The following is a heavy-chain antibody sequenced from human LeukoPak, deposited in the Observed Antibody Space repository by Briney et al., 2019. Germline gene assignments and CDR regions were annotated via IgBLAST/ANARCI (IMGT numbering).Heavy chain of an antibody. J-gene: IGHJ4*02. CDR3: AREYGIAVAGDRNFDY. V-gene: IGHV1-3*01. CDR1: GYTFTSYA. CDR2: INAGNGNT. D-gene: IGHD6-19*01. Sequence: AASVKVSCKASGYTFTSYAMHWVRQAPGQRLEWMGWINAGNGNTKYSQKFQGRVTITRDTSASTAYMELSSLRSEDTAVYYCAREYGIAVAGDRNFDYWGQGTLVTVSS.